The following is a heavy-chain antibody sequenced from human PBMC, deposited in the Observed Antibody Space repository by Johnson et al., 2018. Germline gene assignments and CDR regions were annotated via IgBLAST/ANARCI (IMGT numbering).Heavy chain of an antibody. V-gene: IGHV3-33*03. Sequence: QVQLVQGGGGVVQPGTSLRLSCASSGFSFNTYGMHWVRQAPCRGLEWVAFIWYDGCDKYYAYSGKGRFTISRDNSKDTLYMHMDSLRAEDTAVNYCAKEREYDSSTYYSEYFQHWGQGTLVTVSS. D-gene: IGHD3-22*01. CDR2: IWYDGCDK. CDR1: GFSFNTYG. CDR3: AKEREYDSSTYYSEYFQH. J-gene: IGHJ1*01.